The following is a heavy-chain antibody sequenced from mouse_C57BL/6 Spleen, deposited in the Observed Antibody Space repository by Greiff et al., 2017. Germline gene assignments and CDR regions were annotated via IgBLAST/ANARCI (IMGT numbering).Heavy chain of an antibody. D-gene: IGHD1-1*01. Sequence: VQLKESGGGLVKPGGSLKLSCAASGFTFSDYGMHWVRQAPEKGLEWVAYISSGSSTIYYADTVKGRFTISRDNAKNTLFLQMTSLRSEDTAMYYCARPYGSSYDAMDYWGQGTSVTVSS. CDR3: ARPYGSSYDAMDY. CDR1: GFTFSDYG. J-gene: IGHJ4*01. CDR2: ISSGSSTI. V-gene: IGHV5-17*01.